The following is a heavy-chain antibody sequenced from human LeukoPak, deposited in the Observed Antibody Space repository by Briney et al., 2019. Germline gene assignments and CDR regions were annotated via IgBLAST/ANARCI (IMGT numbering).Heavy chain of an antibody. D-gene: IGHD2-21*02. Sequence: PGGSLRLSWAASGFTFSSYGMSWVRQAPEKGLEWVSGISGSGASTYYAASLKGRSTISRDNSKNTLFLQMKSLRVEDTAVYYCAKETPVTGYHLDHWGQGSLVTVSS. CDR3: AKETPVTGYHLDH. CDR1: GFTFSSYG. J-gene: IGHJ4*02. V-gene: IGHV3-23*01. CDR2: ISGSGAST.